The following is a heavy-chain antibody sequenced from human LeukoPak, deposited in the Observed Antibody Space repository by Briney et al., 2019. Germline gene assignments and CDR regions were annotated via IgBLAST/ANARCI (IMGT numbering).Heavy chain of an antibody. V-gene: IGHV3-21*01. CDR2: ISSSSSYI. CDR3: ARYCSSTSCAPGTGFDP. J-gene: IGHJ5*02. D-gene: IGHD2-2*01. Sequence: GGSLRLSCAASGFTFSSYAMHWVRQAPGKGLEWVSSISSSSSYIYYADSVKGRFTISRDNAKNSLYLQMNSLRAEDTAVYYCARYCSSTSCAPGTGFDPWGQGTLVTVSS. CDR1: GFTFSSYA.